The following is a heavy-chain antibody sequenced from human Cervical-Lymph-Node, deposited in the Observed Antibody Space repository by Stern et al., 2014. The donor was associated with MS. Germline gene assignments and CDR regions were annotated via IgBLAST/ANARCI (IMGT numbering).Heavy chain of an antibody. CDR3: VKETTGYGHGAFDV. J-gene: IGHJ3*01. Sequence: VQLVESGGGLVQPGGSLRLSFAASGFTFDDYAFHWGPQAPGKGLEWVSHSSWNSGSIGYADSVKGRFTIFRDNAKNSLYLQMNSLRAEDTALYYCVKETTGYGHGAFDVWGQGTMVTVSS. CDR1: GFTFDDYA. CDR2: SSWNSGSI. D-gene: IGHD4-17*01. V-gene: IGHV3-9*01.